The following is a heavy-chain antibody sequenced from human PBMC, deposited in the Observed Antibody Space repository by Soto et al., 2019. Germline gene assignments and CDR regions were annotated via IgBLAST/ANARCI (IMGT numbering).Heavy chain of an antibody. V-gene: IGHV1-69*12. CDR3: ARFGVLVFGESKYYYYGMDV. CDR1: GGTFSSYA. Sequence: QVQLVQSGAEVKKPGSSVKVSCKASGGTFSSYAISWVRQAPGQGLEWMGGIIPIFGTANYAQKFQGRVTITADESTSTAYMELSSLRSEDTAVYYCARFGVLVFGESKYYYYGMDVWGQGTTVTVSS. J-gene: IGHJ6*02. CDR2: IIPIFGTA. D-gene: IGHD3-10*01.